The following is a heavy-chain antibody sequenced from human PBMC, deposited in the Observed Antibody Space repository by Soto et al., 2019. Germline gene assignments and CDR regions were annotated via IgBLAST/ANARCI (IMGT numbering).Heavy chain of an antibody. CDR2: VFFSGST. CDR3: ERQYSYVDPMNY. CDR1: GGSITKDGYY. J-gene: IGHJ4*01. Sequence: SETLSLTCSVSGGSITKDGYYWSWIRQHPGKGLEWIGFVFFSGSTDYTPSLESRVAISLDRARNEFSLELRSLTTADTGVYFSERQYSYVDPMNYWGPGTLVTVSS. V-gene: IGHV4-31*08. D-gene: IGHD3-16*01.